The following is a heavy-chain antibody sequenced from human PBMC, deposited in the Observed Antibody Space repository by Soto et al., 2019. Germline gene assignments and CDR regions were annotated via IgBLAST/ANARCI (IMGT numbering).Heavy chain of an antibody. CDR2: INPSGDKT. CDR1: GYTFSDYY. CDR3: AREVTAGLGAGEY. J-gene: IGHJ4*02. V-gene: IGHV1-46*01. Sequence: QVRLVQSGAEVKKPGASVNVSCKASGYTFSDYYMHWMRQAPGQGLEWMGIINPSGDKTTYAQKFPARRTLTRDTSTSSLYMELTSLTSEDTAVYYCAREVTAGLGAGEYWGQGTLVTVSS. D-gene: IGHD1-26*01.